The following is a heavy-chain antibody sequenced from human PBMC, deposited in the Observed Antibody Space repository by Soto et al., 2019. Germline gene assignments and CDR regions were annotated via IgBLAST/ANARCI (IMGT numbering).Heavy chain of an antibody. CDR3: AKGPTVFGAVISFDYYYGMYV. V-gene: IGHV3-23*01. CDR2: ISGSGAGT. Sequence: PGGSLRRSCTASGFTFSTSAMSWVRQAPGRGLEWVSGISGSGAGTYYADSVKGRFTISRDNSKNTLYLQMSGLRAEDAAVYYCAKGPTVFGAVISFDYYYGMYVWGQGTPVTVSS. D-gene: IGHD3-3*01. CDR1: GFTFSTSA. J-gene: IGHJ6*02.